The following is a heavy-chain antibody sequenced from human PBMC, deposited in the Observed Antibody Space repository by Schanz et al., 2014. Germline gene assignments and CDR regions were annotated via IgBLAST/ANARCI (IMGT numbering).Heavy chain of an antibody. CDR3: ARGLIAAAGGAFDY. CDR2: ISGSGGST. V-gene: IGHV3-23*01. D-gene: IGHD6-13*01. CDR1: GFAFSSYG. J-gene: IGHJ4*02. Sequence: EVQLLESGGGLVQPGGSLRLSCAASGFAFSSYGMNWLRQAPGKGLEWVSAISGSGGSTYYADSVRGRFTMSRDNSKNTLYQQMNSLRAGDAAVYYCARGLIAAAGGAFDYWGQGTLVAVSA.